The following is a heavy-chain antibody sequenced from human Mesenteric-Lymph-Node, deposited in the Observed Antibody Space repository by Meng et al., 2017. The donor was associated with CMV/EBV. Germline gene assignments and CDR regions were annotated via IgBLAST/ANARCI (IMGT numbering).Heavy chain of an antibody. CDR2: TYYRSEYYN. V-gene: IGHV6-1*01. CDR1: RDRILKHNPA. J-gene: IGHJ4*02. D-gene: IGHD3-16*01. Sequence: QLKQAGQGLGKYSQTHTETCTLSRDRILKHNPAWNWIRQSPSRGLEWLGRTYYRSEYYNDYAVSVKSRISVNLDTSKNQLSLHLNFVTPEDTAVYYCAYFGDLPPLWWGQGTLVTVSS. CDR3: AYFGDLPPLW.